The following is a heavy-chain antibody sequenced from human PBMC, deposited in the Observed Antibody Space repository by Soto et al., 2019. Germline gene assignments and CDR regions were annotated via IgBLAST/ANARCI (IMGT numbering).Heavy chain of an antibody. Sequence: SEILSLTCTVSGGSISSYYWSWIRQPPGKGLEWIGYIYYSGSTNYNPSLKSRVTISVDTSKNQFSLKLSSVTAADTAVYYCARAGRTPSWFDPWGQGTLVTVSS. CDR1: GGSISSYY. V-gene: IGHV4-59*01. CDR3: ARAGRTPSWFDP. D-gene: IGHD1-26*01. J-gene: IGHJ5*02. CDR2: IYYSGST.